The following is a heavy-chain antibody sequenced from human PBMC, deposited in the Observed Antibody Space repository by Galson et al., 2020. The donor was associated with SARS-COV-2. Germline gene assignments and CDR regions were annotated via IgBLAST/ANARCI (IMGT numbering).Heavy chain of an antibody. CDR2: LYSGDRTI. V-gene: IGHV3-11*04. D-gene: IGHD4-17*01. CDR1: GFTFSAYS. CDR3: ARAYGAKGDYYSYYVDV. Sequence: DSGFTFSAYSLAWIRQAPGKGLEWISYLYSGDRTIYFSESVRGRFTISRDIANNSLILQMSSLRTQDTAVYYCARAYGAKGDYYSYYVDVWGRGTTVTVSS. J-gene: IGHJ6*03.